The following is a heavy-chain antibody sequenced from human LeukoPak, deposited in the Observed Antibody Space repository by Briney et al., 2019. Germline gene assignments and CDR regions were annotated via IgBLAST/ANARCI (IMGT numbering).Heavy chain of an antibody. CDR2: ISSSGANI. D-gene: IGHD2-21*01. Sequence: GGSLRLSCAASGFNFENYGMSWVRQAPEKGLEWVSSISSSGANIYYAVSVKGRFTISRDNSKNTVYLQVNSLRAEDTAVYYCAKSVDSIVTLFDNWGQGTLVAVSS. CDR3: AKSVDSIVTLFDN. CDR1: GFNFENYG. J-gene: IGHJ4*02. V-gene: IGHV3-23*01.